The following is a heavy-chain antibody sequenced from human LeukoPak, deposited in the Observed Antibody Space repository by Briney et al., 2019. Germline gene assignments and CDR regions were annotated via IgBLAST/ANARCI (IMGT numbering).Heavy chain of an antibody. CDR3: ARDLGSSWLHYHYYGMDV. CDR2: INSDGSST. V-gene: IGHV3-74*01. J-gene: IGHJ6*02. Sequence: GGSPRLSCAASGFTFSSYWMHWVRQAPGKGLVWVSRINSDGSSTSYADSVKGRFTISRDNAKNTLYLQMNSLRAEDTAVYYCARDLGSSWLHYHYYGMDVWGQGTTVTVSS. D-gene: IGHD6-13*01. CDR1: GFTFSSYW.